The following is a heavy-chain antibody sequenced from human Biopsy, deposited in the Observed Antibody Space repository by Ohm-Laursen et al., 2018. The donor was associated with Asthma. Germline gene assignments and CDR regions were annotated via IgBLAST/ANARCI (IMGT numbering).Heavy chain of an antibody. D-gene: IGHD3-9*01. V-gene: IGHV1-3*01. Sequence: ASVKASCKASGYTFIHFAIHWVRQAPGQRLEWMGWINAGDGNTKYSQKLQGRVTITRDTSASTAYMDLRSLRSEDTAMYYCARTYYDFLTGQVNDAFALWGQGTMVTVSS. J-gene: IGHJ3*01. CDR3: ARTYYDFLTGQVNDAFAL. CDR2: INAGDGNT. CDR1: GYTFIHFA.